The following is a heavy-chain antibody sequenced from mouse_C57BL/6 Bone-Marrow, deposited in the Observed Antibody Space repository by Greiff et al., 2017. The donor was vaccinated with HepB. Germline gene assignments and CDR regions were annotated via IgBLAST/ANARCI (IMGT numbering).Heavy chain of an antibody. CDR2: FHPYNDDT. V-gene: IGHV1-47*01. Sequence: VKLQESGAELVKPGASVKMSCKASGYTFTTYPIEWMKQNHGKSLEWIGNFHPYNDDTKYNEKFKGKATLTADKSSSTAYMELRSLTSEDSAVYFCAREATVVATGTYFDYWGQGTTLTVSS. D-gene: IGHD1-1*01. CDR3: AREATVVATGTYFDY. J-gene: IGHJ2*01. CDR1: GYTFTTYP.